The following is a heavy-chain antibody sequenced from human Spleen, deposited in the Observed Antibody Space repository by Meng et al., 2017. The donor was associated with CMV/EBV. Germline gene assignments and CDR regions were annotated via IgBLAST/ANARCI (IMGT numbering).Heavy chain of an antibody. J-gene: IGHJ3*02. Sequence: ASVKVSCKASGYTFTGYYLHWVRQAPGQGLEWMGWINPNSGDITYAQKFQGRVTMTRDTSISTAYMELSRLRSDDTAVYYCATASGSYSSDAFDIWGQGTMVTVSS. V-gene: IGHV1-2*02. CDR3: ATASGSYSSDAFDI. CDR1: GYTFTGYY. CDR2: INPNSGDI. D-gene: IGHD1-26*01.